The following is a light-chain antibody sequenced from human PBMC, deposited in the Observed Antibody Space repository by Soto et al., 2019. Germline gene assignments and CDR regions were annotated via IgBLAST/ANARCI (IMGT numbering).Light chain of an antibody. Sequence: DIHMTQSPSSVSASVGDSVTFTCRASQDIRSWLAWYQQKPGKAPKLLLYAASILQSGVPSRFSGSGSGTEFTLTISSLQPEEFATYYCQQANSLPLTFGGGTKVEIK. J-gene: IGKJ4*01. CDR2: AAS. V-gene: IGKV1-12*01. CDR1: QDIRSW. CDR3: QQANSLPLT.